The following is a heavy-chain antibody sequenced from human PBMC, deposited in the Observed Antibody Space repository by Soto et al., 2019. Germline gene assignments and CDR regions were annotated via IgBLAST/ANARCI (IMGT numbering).Heavy chain of an antibody. CDR1: GFTFSSYA. CDR2: ISGSGGST. D-gene: IGHD5-12*01. J-gene: IGHJ5*02. Sequence: EVQLLESGGGLVQPGGSLRLSCAASGFTFSSYAMSWVRQAPGKGLEWVSAISGSGGSTYYADSVKVRFTISRDNSKNTLYLQMNSLRAEDTAVYYCAKGRYSGPPTQRGFDPWGQGTLVTVSS. V-gene: IGHV3-23*01. CDR3: AKGRYSGPPTQRGFDP.